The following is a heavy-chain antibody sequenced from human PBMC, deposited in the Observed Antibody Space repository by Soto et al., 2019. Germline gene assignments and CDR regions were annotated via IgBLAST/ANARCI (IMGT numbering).Heavy chain of an antibody. CDR1: GFSFSNYA. CDR3: AKGRSYYYYYGVDV. CDR2: IIDSGAST. V-gene: IGHV3-23*01. J-gene: IGHJ6*02. Sequence: SLRLSCAASGFSFSNYAMGWVRQAPGKGLEWVSDIIDSGASTYYADSVKGRFTISRDNSKSTLYLQMNSLRAEDTALYYCAKGRSYYYYYGVDVWGQGTTVTVSS.